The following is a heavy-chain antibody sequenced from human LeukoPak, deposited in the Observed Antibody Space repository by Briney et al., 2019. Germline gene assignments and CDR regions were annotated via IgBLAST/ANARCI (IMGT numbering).Heavy chain of an antibody. CDR1: GGSISSGSYY. J-gene: IGHJ4*02. CDR2: IYTSGST. V-gene: IGHV4-61*02. Sequence: SQTLSLTXTVSGGSISSGSYYWSWIRQPAGKGLEWIGRIYTSGSTNYSPSLTSRVTISVDTSKNQFSLRLSSVTAADTAVYYCARSGWHSSGYPITFDYWGQGTLVTVSS. D-gene: IGHD3-22*01. CDR3: ARSGWHSSGYPITFDY.